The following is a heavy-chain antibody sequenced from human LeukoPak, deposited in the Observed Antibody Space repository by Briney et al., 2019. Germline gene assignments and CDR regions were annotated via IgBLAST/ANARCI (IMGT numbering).Heavy chain of an antibody. V-gene: IGHV4-4*09. Sequence: PSETLSLTCNVTGASMSSNYWSWIRQPPGKGLEWIGYIYHSGNTNYSPSLESRVTMSVDESKNQFSLRVHFVSAADTAVYYCASTRRAAVAGRFDSWGQGTLVTVSS. D-gene: IGHD6-19*01. CDR3: ASTRRAAVAGRFDS. J-gene: IGHJ4*02. CDR2: IYHSGNT. CDR1: GASMSSNY.